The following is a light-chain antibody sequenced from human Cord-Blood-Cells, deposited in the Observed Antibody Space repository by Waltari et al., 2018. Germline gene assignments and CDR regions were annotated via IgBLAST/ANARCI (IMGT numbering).Light chain of an antibody. CDR3: QQYYSTPYS. Sequence: DIVMTQSPDSLAVSVGERATIHCESILSVLYSSNNKNYLAWYQQKPGQPPKLLIYWASTRESGVPDRFSGSGSGTDFTLTISSLQAEDVAVYYCQQYYSTPYSFGQGTKLEIK. J-gene: IGKJ2*03. V-gene: IGKV4-1*01. CDR2: WAS. CDR1: LSVLYSSNNKNY.